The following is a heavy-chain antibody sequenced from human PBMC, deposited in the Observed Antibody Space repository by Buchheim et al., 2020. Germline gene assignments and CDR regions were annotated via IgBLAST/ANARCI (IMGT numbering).Heavy chain of an antibody. CDR2: IYYSGST. CDR3: ARDLSGGSYYPSYYYYYGMDV. Sequence: QVQLRESGPGLVKPSETLSLTCTVSGGSISSYYWSWIRQPPGKGLEWIGYIYYSGSTNYNPSLKSRVTISVDTSKNQFSLKLSSVTAADTAVYYCARDLSGGSYYPSYYYYYGMDVWGQGTT. J-gene: IGHJ6*02. D-gene: IGHD1-26*01. V-gene: IGHV4-59*01. CDR1: GGSISSYY.